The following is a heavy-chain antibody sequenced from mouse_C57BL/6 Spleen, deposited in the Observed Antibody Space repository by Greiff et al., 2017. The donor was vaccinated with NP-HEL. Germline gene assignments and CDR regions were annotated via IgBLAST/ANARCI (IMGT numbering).Heavy chain of an antibody. V-gene: IGHV1-81*01. CDR2: IYPRSGNT. J-gene: IGHJ2*01. CDR3: ARGGVYYDYDGYFDY. Sequence: QVQLQQSGAELARPGASVKLSCKASGYTFTSYGISWVKQRTGQGLEWIGEIYPRSGNTYYNEKFKGKATLTADKSSSTAYMELRSLTSEDSAVYFCARGGVYYDYDGYFDYWGQGTTLTVSS. CDR1: GYTFTSYG. D-gene: IGHD2-4*01.